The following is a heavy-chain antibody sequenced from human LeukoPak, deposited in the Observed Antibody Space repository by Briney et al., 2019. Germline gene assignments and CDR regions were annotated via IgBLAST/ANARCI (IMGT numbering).Heavy chain of an antibody. Sequence: VASVKVSCKASGYTFTSHGNSWVRQAPGQGLEWVGWSNGYNGNTNYAQKLQGRVTMTTDTSTSTAYMELRSLRSDDTAVYYCARGNYCSGGSCYDGAFDYWGQGTLVTVSS. V-gene: IGHV1-18*01. CDR2: SNGYNGNT. CDR3: ARGNYCSGGSCYDGAFDY. CDR1: GYTFTSHG. J-gene: IGHJ4*02. D-gene: IGHD2-15*01.